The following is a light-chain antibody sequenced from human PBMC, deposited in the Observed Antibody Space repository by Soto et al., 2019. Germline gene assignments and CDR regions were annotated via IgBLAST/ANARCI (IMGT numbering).Light chain of an antibody. J-gene: IGLJ1*01. CDR3: SSYTTSNTRQIV. CDR2: DVS. Sequence: SVLTQPAAVSGSPGQSINISCTGTSSDVGGYNYVSWYQHHPGKAPKLIIYDVSNRPSGVSNPFSGSKSGNTASLTISGLQPEDEADYYCSSYTTSNTRQIVFGTGPKVTVL. V-gene: IGLV2-14*03. CDR1: SSDVGGYNY.